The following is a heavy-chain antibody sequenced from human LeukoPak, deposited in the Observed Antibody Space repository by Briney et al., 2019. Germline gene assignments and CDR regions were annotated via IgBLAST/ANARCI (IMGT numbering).Heavy chain of an antibody. J-gene: IGHJ5*02. V-gene: IGHV4-59*08. CDR3: ARRVVMSATGVPDTWLDP. Sequence: SETLSLTCTVSGGSISNYYWNWIRQPPGKGLEWVGHISYSGGTKYNPSLQSRVTISIDTSKNQFSLNLSSVTAADTAVYYCARRVVMSATGVPDTWLDPWGQGILVTVSS. CDR1: GGSISNYY. D-gene: IGHD2-8*02. CDR2: ISYSGGT.